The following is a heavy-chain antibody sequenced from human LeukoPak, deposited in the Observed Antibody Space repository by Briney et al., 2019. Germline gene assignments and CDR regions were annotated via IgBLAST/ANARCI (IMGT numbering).Heavy chain of an antibody. V-gene: IGHV4-59*01. CDR1: GDSISSYY. J-gene: IGHJ4*02. Sequence: SETLSLTCSVSGDSISSYYWSWIRQPPGKGMEWIGFVYYSRSTNYNPSLKSRVTISVDTPKNQFSLRLSSVTAADTAVYYCASPGIVAAGTDRGFDYWGQGTLVTVSS. D-gene: IGHD6-13*01. CDR3: ASPGIVAAGTDRGFDY. CDR2: VYYSRST.